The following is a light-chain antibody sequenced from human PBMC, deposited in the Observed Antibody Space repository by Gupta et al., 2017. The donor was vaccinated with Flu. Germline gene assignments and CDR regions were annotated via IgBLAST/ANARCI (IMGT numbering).Light chain of an antibody. Sequence: DIVMTQSPDALAVSLGGSASINCKSSQSVFHNSNNKNHLAWYQKKPGQAPKLLIYLTSTRASGVPDRFSGSGSGTDFSLTISSLQAEDVATYYCQQYYTFPLTFGGGTKVEI. CDR1: QSVFHNSNNKNH. CDR3: QQYYTFPLT. V-gene: IGKV4-1*01. CDR2: LTS. J-gene: IGKJ4*01.